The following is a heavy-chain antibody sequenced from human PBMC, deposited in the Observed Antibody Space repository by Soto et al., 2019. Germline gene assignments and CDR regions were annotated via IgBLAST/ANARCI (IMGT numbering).Heavy chain of an antibody. D-gene: IGHD3-22*01. Sequence: QVQLVQSGAEVKKPGASVKVSCKASGYTFTSYGISWVRQAPGQGLEWMGWISAYNGNTNYAQKLQGRVTMTTDTSTSTGYMELRSLRSDDTAVYYCARDDSSGYSLQLYRYWGQGTLVTVSS. CDR1: GYTFTSYG. V-gene: IGHV1-18*04. CDR3: ARDDSSGYSLQLYRY. J-gene: IGHJ4*02. CDR2: ISAYNGNT.